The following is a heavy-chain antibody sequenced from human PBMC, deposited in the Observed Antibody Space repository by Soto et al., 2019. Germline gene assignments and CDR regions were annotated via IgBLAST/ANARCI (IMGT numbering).Heavy chain of an antibody. CDR3: ARDLPFYYGSGHDTNYYYYMDV. J-gene: IGHJ6*03. D-gene: IGHD3-10*01. CDR2: IIPILGIA. CDR1: GGTFSSYT. V-gene: IGHV1-69*08. Sequence: QVQLVQSGAEVKKPGSSVKVSCKASGGTFSSYTISWVRQAPGQGLEWMGRIIPILGIANYAQKFQGRVTITADKSTSTAYMERSSLRSEDTAVYYCARDLPFYYGSGHDTNYYYYMDVWGEGTTVTVSS.